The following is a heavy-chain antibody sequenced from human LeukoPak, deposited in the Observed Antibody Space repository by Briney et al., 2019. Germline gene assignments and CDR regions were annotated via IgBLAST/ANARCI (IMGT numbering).Heavy chain of an antibody. D-gene: IGHD4-17*01. CDR2: IWYDGSNK. J-gene: IGHJ3*02. CDR3: ATLYGDNAFDI. Sequence: GGSLRLACAASGFTFSSYGMHWVRQAPGKGLEWVAVIWYDGSNKYYADSVKGRFTISRDNSKNTLYLQMNSLRAEDTAVYYCATLYGDNAFDIWGQGTMVTVSS. CDR1: GFTFSSYG. V-gene: IGHV3-33*01.